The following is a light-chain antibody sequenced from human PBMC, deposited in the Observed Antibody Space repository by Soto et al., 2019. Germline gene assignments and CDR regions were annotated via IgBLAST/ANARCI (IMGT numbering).Light chain of an antibody. V-gene: IGLV2-23*01. CDR1: SSDVGRYNI. CDR2: EGS. Sequence: QSALTQPASVSGSPGQSITISCTGTSSDVGRYNIVSWYQQHPGKAPKLMIYEGSKRPSGVSNRFSGFKSGNTASLTISGLQAEDEADYYCCSYAGSSSYVFGTRTKVTVL. J-gene: IGLJ1*01. CDR3: CSYAGSSSYV.